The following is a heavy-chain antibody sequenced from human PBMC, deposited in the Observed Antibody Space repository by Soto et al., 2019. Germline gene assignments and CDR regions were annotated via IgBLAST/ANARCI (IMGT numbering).Heavy chain of an antibody. CDR1: GESFSGHI. V-gene: IGHV4-34*01. Sequence: QVQLQQSGAGLLKPSETLSLTCAVYGESFSGHIWTWIRQTPGKGLQWIGQINHSGSASYNPSLKSRFPISVPTSNIQFSLELSSVTAADTAVYYCARGLITGSHYSGGWYYFDSWGQGTQVTVSS. J-gene: IGHJ4*02. CDR3: ARGLITGSHYSGGWYYFDS. CDR2: INHSGSA. D-gene: IGHD6-19*01.